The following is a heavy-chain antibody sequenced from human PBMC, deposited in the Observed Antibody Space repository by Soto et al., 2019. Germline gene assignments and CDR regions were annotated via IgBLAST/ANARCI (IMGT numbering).Heavy chain of an antibody. CDR2: INPSGGRT. CDR1: GYTFTSYY. V-gene: IGHV1-46*01. Sequence: QVQLVQSGAEVKKPGASVKVSCKASGYTFTSYYMHWVRQAPGQGLEWMGIINPSGGRTSYAQKFQGRVTMTRDTSTSTVYMELSSLRSEDTAVYYCARDLESGSSTSCWDYWGQGTLVTVSS. CDR3: ARDLESGSSTSCWDY. J-gene: IGHJ4*02. D-gene: IGHD2-2*01.